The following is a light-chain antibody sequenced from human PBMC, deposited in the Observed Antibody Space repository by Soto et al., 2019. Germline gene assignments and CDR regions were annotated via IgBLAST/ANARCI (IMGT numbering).Light chain of an antibody. CDR3: QHRSTWPRT. J-gene: IGKJ4*02. Sequence: EIVLTQSPGTLSLSPGERANLSCRASQSVTSSLVWYQQKAGQAPRLLIYDASNRATGIPARFSGSGSGTDFTLTNSSLEPEDAAVYYCQHRSTWPRTFGGGTKVEIK. CDR1: QSVTSS. CDR2: DAS. V-gene: IGKV3-11*01.